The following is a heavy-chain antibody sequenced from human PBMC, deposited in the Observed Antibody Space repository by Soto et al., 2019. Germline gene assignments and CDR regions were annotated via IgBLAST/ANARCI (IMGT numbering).Heavy chain of an antibody. J-gene: IGHJ4*02. CDR1: GFTFNTYV. CDR2: ISGSAGSS. D-gene: IGHD5-18*01. CDR3: AKDITNRGYSYMFDY. Sequence: GGSLRLSCAASGFTFNTYVMNWVRQAPGKGLEWVSSISGSAGSSYYADSVKGRFTISRDNSKNTLYLQMNSLRAEDTAVYYRAKDITNRGYSYMFDYWGQGTQVTVSS. V-gene: IGHV3-23*01.